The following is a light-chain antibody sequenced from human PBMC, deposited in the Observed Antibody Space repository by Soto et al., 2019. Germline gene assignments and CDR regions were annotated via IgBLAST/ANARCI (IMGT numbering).Light chain of an antibody. CDR2: DVN. J-gene: IGLJ1*01. V-gene: IGLV2-14*01. CDR3: SSYTSSSTLV. CDR1: SSDVGGYDY. Sequence: QSALTQPASMSGSPGQSITISCTGTSSDVGGYDYVSWYQQHPGKAPQLMIYDVNNRPSGVSNRFSGSKSGNTACLTISGLQAEDEAEYYCSSYTSSSTLVFGTGTKVTVL.